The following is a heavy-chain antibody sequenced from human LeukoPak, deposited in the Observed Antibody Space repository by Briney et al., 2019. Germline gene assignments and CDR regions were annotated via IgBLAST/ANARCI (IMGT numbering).Heavy chain of an antibody. J-gene: IGHJ4*02. CDR2: IKQDGSEK. CDR3: AKDRVGATKLSNY. D-gene: IGHD1-26*01. Sequence: GGSLRLSCAASGFTFSSYWMTWVRQAPGKGLEWVANIKQDGSEKYYVDSVKGRFTISRDNTKNSLYLQMNSLRAEDTAVYYCAKDRVGATKLSNYWGQGTLVTVSS. V-gene: IGHV3-7*03. CDR1: GFTFSSYW.